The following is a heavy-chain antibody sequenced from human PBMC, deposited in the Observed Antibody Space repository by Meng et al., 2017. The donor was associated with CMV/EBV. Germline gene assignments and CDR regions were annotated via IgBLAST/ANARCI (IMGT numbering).Heavy chain of an antibody. Sequence: ESLKISCTVSGGSISSYYWSWIRQPPGKGLEWIGYIYYSGSTNYNPSLKSRVTISVDTSKNQFPLKLSSVTAADTAVYYCAGQNVAAAAGTVFDYWGQGTLVTVSS. CDR3: AGQNVAAAAGTVFDY. V-gene: IGHV4-59*01. CDR1: GGSISSYY. J-gene: IGHJ4*02. CDR2: IYYSGST. D-gene: IGHD6-13*01.